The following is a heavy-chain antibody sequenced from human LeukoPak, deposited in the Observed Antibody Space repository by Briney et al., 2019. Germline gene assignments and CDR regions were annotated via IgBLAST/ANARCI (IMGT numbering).Heavy chain of an antibody. CDR2: IKPDGSET. CDR1: GFTFASYW. CDR3: VRGGSWVGDY. J-gene: IGHJ4*02. D-gene: IGHD6-13*01. Sequence: GGSLRLSCAASGFTFASYWMSWVRQTPGKGLEWVANIKPDGSETYYVDSVKGRFTISRDNAENSLYLQMNSLRAEDTAIYYCVRGGSWVGDYWGQGTLVTVSS. V-gene: IGHV3-7*04.